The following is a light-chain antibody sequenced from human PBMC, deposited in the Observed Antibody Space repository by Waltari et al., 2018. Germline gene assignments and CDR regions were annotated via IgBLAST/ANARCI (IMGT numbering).Light chain of an antibody. CDR2: KAS. CDR1: QSISYR. Sequence: DIQMTQSPSTLSASVGDRVTITCRASQSISYRLAWYQTKPGKVPKVLIYKASSLESGVPSRFSGSGSGKEFTLTIRSLQPDDFATYYSQQYNSTFTWTFSQGTKVKLK. CDR3: QQYNSTFTWT. J-gene: IGKJ1*01. V-gene: IGKV1-5*03.